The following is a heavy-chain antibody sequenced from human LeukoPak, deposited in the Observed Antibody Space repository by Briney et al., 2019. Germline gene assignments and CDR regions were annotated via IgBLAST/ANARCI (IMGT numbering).Heavy chain of an antibody. D-gene: IGHD3-10*01. CDR3: ARDRSPGGSRSRSNWFDP. Sequence: ASVKVSCKASGYTFTSYGISWVRQAPGQGLEWMGWISAYNGNTNYAQKLQGRVTMTTDTSTSTAYMELRSLRSDYTAVYYCARDRSPGGSRSRSNWFDPWGQGTLVTVSS. CDR1: GYTFTSYG. J-gene: IGHJ5*02. CDR2: ISAYNGNT. V-gene: IGHV1-18*01.